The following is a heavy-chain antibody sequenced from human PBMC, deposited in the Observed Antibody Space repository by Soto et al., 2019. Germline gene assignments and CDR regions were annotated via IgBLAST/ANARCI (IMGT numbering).Heavy chain of an antibody. J-gene: IGHJ6*02. CDR3: THCSGESCHGGYFGMDV. V-gene: IGHV3-74*01. CDR2: INSDGTTT. D-gene: IGHD2-15*01. CDR1: GFTFSGYW. Sequence: GGSLRLSCAVSGFTFSGYWIHSVRQSPGQGLVWVSRINSDGTTTAYADSVKGRFTISRDNSKNTLYLQMSSLRAEDTAVYYCTHCSGESCHGGYFGMDVWGQGTTVTVSS.